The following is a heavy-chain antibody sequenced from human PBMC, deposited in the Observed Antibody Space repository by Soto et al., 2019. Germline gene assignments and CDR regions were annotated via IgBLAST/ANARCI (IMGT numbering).Heavy chain of an antibody. CDR3: ARSDLIWFDP. D-gene: IGHD3-22*01. V-gene: IGHV4-30-4*01. Sequence: SETLSLTCTVSGDSISSGDYYWSWIRQPPGKGLEWIGYIYYSGSTYYNPSLKSRITISVDTSKNQFSLKLSSVTAADTAVYYCARSDLIWFDPWGQGTLVTVSS. J-gene: IGHJ5*02. CDR2: IYYSGST. CDR1: GDSISSGDYY.